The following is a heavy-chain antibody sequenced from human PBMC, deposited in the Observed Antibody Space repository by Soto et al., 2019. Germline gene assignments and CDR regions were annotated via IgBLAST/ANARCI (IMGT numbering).Heavy chain of an antibody. Sequence: ASETLSLTCTVSGGSISSYYWSWIRQPPGKGLEWIGYIYYSGSTNYNPSLKSRVTISVDTSKNQFSLKLSSVTAADTAVYYCARVYGNDGAFDIWGQGTMVTVSS. CDR1: GGSISSYY. CDR3: ARVYGNDGAFDI. V-gene: IGHV4-59*01. D-gene: IGHD1-1*01. J-gene: IGHJ3*02. CDR2: IYYSGST.